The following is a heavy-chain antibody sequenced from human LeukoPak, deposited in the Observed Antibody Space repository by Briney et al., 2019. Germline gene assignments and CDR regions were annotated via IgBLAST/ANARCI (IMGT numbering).Heavy chain of an antibody. CDR2: IIPIFGTA. CDR1: GGTFSSYA. D-gene: IGHD2-2*01. V-gene: IGHV1-69*01. J-gene: IGHJ6*04. CDR3: TRRGYCSSTSCSGGGYYGMDV. Sequence: GASVKASCKASGGTFSSYAISWVRQAPGQGLEWMGGIIPIFGTANYAQKFQGRVTITADESTSTAYMELSSLRSEDTAVYYCTRRGYCSSTSCSGGGYYGMDVWGKGTTVTVSS.